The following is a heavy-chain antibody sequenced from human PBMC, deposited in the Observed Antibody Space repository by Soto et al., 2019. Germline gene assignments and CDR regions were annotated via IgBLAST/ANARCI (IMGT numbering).Heavy chain of an antibody. D-gene: IGHD2-2*01. J-gene: IGHJ6*02. CDR1: GYSFTREW. CDR3: GRQILGFCSTTICLNYYYYAMAV. Sequence: GESLKISCKGSGYSFTREWIGWVRQMPGKGLEWMGIIYPGDSETRYSPSFQGQVTISADKSTSTAYLQWSSLKASDTAMYYCGRQILGFCSTTICLNYYYYAMAVWGQGTTVTV. V-gene: IGHV5-51*01. CDR2: IYPGDSET.